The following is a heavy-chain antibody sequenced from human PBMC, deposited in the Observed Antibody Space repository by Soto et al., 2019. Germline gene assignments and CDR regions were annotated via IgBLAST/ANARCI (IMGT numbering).Heavy chain of an antibody. CDR3: ARLGEGRSIAEAGTIDY. D-gene: IGHD6-13*01. CDR1: GGSISSGDYY. CDR2: IYYSGST. J-gene: IGHJ4*02. V-gene: IGHV4-30-4*01. Sequence: SETLSLTCTVSGGSISSGDYYWSWIRQPPGKGLEWIGYIYYSGSTYYNPSLKSRVIISVDTSKNQFSLKLSSVTAADTAVYYCARLGEGRSIAEAGTIDYWGQGTLVTVSS.